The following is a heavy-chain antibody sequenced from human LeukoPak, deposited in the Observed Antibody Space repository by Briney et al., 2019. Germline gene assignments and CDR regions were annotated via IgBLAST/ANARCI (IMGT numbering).Heavy chain of an antibody. V-gene: IGHV1-24*01. J-gene: IGHJ4*02. CDR2: FDPEDGAR. Sequence: SVKVSCKVSGETVTGLSIHWVRQAPGPGLEWMGGFDPEDGARIFAQKFQGRVTMTEDTSTDTAYMDLSSLRSEDTAVYYCATGYTYDYSLYWGQGTLVTVSS. CDR3: ATGYTYDYSLY. CDR1: GETVTGLS. D-gene: IGHD5-18*01.